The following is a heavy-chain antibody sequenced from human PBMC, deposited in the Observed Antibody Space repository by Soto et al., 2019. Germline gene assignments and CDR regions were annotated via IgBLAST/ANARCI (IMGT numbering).Heavy chain of an antibody. V-gene: IGHV2-5*02. CDR1: GFSLSTSGVG. D-gene: IGHD6-6*01. CDR3: AHSIRSSNDY. Sequence: QITLKVSGPTLVKPKQTLTLTFTFSGFSLSTSGVGVGWIRQPPGQALEWLALIYCVDDKRYNPYLKSRLTITQDTSKNQVVLTMTIMGPVDTATYSCAHSIRSSNDYWGQGTLVTVSS. CDR2: IYCVDDK. J-gene: IGHJ4*02.